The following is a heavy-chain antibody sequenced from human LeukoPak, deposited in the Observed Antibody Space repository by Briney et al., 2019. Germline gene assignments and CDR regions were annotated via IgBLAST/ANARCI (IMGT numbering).Heavy chain of an antibody. J-gene: IGHJ6*03. CDR3: ARVFGYYYFYMDV. V-gene: IGHV1-18*01. Sequence: ASVKVSCKASGYTFVNFGLIWVRQAPGQGLERMGWISPENGDTNYAQTFQDRVTMTTDTSTNTAYMHLRSLTSDDTAVYFCARVFGYYYFYMDVWGEGTTVIISS. CDR1: GYTFVNFG. D-gene: IGHD3-3*01. CDR2: ISPENGDT.